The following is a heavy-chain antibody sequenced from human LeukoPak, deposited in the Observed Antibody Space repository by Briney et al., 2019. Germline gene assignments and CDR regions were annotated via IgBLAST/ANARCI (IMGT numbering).Heavy chain of an antibody. Sequence: SGPTLVKPTQTLTLTCTFSGFSLSTSGVGVGWIRQPPGKALEWLALIYWDDDKRYSPSLKSRLTITKDTSKNQVVLTMTNMDPVDTATYYCAHTAYYYDSSGHADAFDIWGQGTMVTVPS. CDR2: IYWDDDK. J-gene: IGHJ3*02. V-gene: IGHV2-5*02. D-gene: IGHD3-22*01. CDR1: GFSLSTSGVG. CDR3: AHTAYYYDSSGHADAFDI.